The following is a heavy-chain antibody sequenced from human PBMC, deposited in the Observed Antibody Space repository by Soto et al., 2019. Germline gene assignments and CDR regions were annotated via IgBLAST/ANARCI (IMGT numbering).Heavy chain of an antibody. J-gene: IGHJ5*02. D-gene: IGHD2-15*01. V-gene: IGHV4-4*07. CDR3: DRASCACSGGRCHGCCFVP. CDR1: GGSISSYY. CDR2: IYTSGST. Sequence: PSETRSLTCTVSGGSISSYYWSWIRQPAGKGLEWIGRIYTSGSTNYNPSPKSRVTMSVDTTKNQFSLKLSSVTAADMAVYYCDRASCACSGGRCHGCCFVPWGQGTLVTVSS.